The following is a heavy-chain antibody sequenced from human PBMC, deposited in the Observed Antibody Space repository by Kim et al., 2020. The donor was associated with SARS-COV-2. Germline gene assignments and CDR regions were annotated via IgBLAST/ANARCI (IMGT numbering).Heavy chain of an antibody. CDR2: INTNTGNP. Sequence: ASVKVSCKASGYTFTSYAMNWVRQAPGQGLEWMGWINTNTGNPTYAQGFTGRFVFSLDTSVSTAYLQISSLKAEDTAVYYCARVPDLITIFGVVIKDYYYMDVWGKGTTVTVPS. CDR1: GYTFTSYA. D-gene: IGHD3-3*01. J-gene: IGHJ6*03. CDR3: ARVPDLITIFGVVIKDYYYMDV. V-gene: IGHV7-4-1*02.